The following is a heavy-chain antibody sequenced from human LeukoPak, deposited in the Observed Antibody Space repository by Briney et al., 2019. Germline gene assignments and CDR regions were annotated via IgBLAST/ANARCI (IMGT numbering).Heavy chain of an antibody. D-gene: IGHD6-6*01. CDR1: GGSISNKY. CDR2: IYYSGNT. CDR3: ARDWGVGGRPGYMDV. Sequence: PSETLSLTCTVSGGSISNKYWSWIRQPPGKGLEWIGYIYYSGNTNYNPSLKSRVTILVDTSKNQVSLKLSSVTAADTAVYFCARDWGVGGRPGYMDVWGNGTTVTVSS. J-gene: IGHJ6*03. V-gene: IGHV4-59*01.